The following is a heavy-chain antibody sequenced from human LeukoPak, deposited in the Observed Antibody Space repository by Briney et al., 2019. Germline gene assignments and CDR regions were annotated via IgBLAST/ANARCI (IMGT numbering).Heavy chain of an antibody. V-gene: IGHV3-23*01. Sequence: PGGSLTLSCAASGFTFSSYDMNWLRQAPGKGLEWVSSISGSVFDTHYADSVKGRFTISRDNSKNTLYIQMNSLRAEDTAVYYCAQRRFDSSGYHFVYWGQGTLVTVSS. D-gene: IGHD3-22*01. CDR2: ISGSVFDT. J-gene: IGHJ4*02. CDR3: AQRRFDSSGYHFVY. CDR1: GFTFSSYD.